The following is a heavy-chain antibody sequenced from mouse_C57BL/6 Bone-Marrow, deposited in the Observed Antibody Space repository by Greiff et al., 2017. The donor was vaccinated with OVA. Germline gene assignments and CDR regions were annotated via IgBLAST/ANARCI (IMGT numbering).Heavy chain of an antibody. D-gene: IGHD2-4*01. Sequence: EVNLVESGGGLVKPGGSLKLSCAASGFTFSSYTMSWVRQTPEKRLEWVATISGGGGNTYYPDSVKGRFTISRDNAKNTLYLQMSSLRSEDTALYYCARDYDYDNYWGQGTTLTVSS. J-gene: IGHJ2*01. CDR2: ISGGGGNT. V-gene: IGHV5-9*01. CDR1: GFTFSSYT. CDR3: ARDYDYDNY.